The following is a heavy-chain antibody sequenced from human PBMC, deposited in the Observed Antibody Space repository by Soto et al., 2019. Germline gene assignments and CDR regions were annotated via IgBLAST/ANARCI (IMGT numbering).Heavy chain of an antibody. J-gene: IGHJ4*02. CDR1: GYTFTSYD. CDR3: ARGPSVAATLDY. CDR2: MNPNSGNT. Sequence: GASVKVSCKASGYTFTSYDINWVRQATGQGLEWMGWMNPNSGNTGYAQKFQGRVTMTRNTSISTAYMELSSLRSEDTAVYYCARGPSVAATLDYWGQGTLVTVSS. V-gene: IGHV1-8*01. D-gene: IGHD2-15*01.